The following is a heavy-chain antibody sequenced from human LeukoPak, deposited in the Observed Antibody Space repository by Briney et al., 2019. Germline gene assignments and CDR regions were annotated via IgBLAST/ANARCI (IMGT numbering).Heavy chain of an antibody. J-gene: IGHJ6*04. V-gene: IGHV3-48*04. CDR1: GFAFSSYN. CDR3: AELGITMIGGV. Sequence: GSLRLSCAGSGFAFSSYNMNWVRQAPGRGLEWVSYISSGSSTKYYADSVKGRFTISRDNAKNSLYLQMNSLRAEDTAVYYCAELGITMIGGVWGKGTTVTISS. D-gene: IGHD3-10*02. CDR2: ISSGSSTK.